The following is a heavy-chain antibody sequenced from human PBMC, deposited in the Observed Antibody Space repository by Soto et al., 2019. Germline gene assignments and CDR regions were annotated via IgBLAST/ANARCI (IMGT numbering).Heavy chain of an antibody. Sequence: GGSLRLSCEASGFTFSNFGMNWVRQAPGKGLEWVARVWYDGSSKYYVDSVKGRFTISRDNSKETVYLQMNSLRAGDTGVYYCARGIDSNYDGMDVWGQGTTVTSP. CDR2: VWYDGSSK. CDR1: GFTFSNFG. V-gene: IGHV3-33*01. J-gene: IGHJ6*02. CDR3: ARGIDSNYDGMDV. D-gene: IGHD4-4*01.